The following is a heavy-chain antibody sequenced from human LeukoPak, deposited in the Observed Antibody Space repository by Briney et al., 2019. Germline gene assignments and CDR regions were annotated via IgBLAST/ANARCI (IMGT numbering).Heavy chain of an antibody. CDR3: ARHPSLSYCSGGSCWFDP. CDR1: GGSITSSSYY. CDR2: IYFSGNA. Sequence: SETLSLTCIVSGGSITSSSYYWGWIRQPPGKGLEWIGSIYFSGNAYYNPPLKSRVTISVDTSKKQFSLKLSSVTAADTAVYYCARHPSLSYCSGGSCWFDPWGQGTLVTVSS. J-gene: IGHJ5*02. D-gene: IGHD2-15*01. V-gene: IGHV4-39*01.